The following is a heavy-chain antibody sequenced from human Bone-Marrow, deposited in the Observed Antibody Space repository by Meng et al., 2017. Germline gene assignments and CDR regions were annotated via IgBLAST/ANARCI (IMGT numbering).Heavy chain of an antibody. CDR1: GYIFSSSG. Sequence: QVQVVQSGAGMKKPGASVKVSCKASGYIFSSSGISWVRQAPRQGLEWMGWISAYNGDTKYAPELQGRVSMTTDTSTYTAYMELRSLRSDDTAIYYCARDYANKVDYWGQGTLVTVSS. V-gene: IGHV1-18*01. J-gene: IGHJ4*02. D-gene: IGHD2-2*01. CDR3: ARDYANKVDY. CDR2: ISAYNGDT.